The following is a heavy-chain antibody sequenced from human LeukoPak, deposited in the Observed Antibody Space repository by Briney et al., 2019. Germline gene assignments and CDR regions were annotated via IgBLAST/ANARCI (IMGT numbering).Heavy chain of an antibody. CDR2: IYTSGST. J-gene: IGHJ3*02. V-gene: IGHV4-61*02. CDR3: ARDFADSGYERSDAFDI. CDR1: GGSISSGSYY. Sequence: PSQTLSLTCTVSGGSISSGSYYWSWIRQPAGKGLEWIGRIYTSGSTNYNPSLKSRVTISVGTAKNQFSLKLSSVTAADTAVYYCARDFADSGYERSDAFDIWGQGTMVTVSS. D-gene: IGHD5-12*01.